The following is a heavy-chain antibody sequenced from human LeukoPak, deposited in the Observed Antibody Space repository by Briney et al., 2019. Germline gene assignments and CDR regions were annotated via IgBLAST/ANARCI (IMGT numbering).Heavy chain of an antibody. CDR3: AREVVGTTSELDY. CDR1: GFTFSTYS. Sequence: GGSLRLSCAASGFTFSTYSMNWVRQAPGKGLEWISYISSSGSTIYYADSVKGRFTISRDNAKNSLYLQMNSLRAEDTAVYYCAREVVGTTSELDYWGQGTLVTVSS. CDR2: ISSSGSTI. V-gene: IGHV3-48*04. D-gene: IGHD1-26*01. J-gene: IGHJ4*02.